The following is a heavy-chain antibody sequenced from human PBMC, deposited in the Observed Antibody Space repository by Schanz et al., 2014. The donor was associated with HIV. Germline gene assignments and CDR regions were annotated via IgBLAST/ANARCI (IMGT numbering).Heavy chain of an antibody. J-gene: IGHJ2*01. CDR3: AKSEGSLWFGELPSGFDL. Sequence: VQLVESGGGVVQPGRSLRLSCAASGFTFSSNGMHWVRQAPGKGLEWVSGINWNGGSTGYADSVKGRFTISRDNAKNSLYLQMNSLRAEDTALYFCAKSEGSLWFGELPSGFDLWGRGIVVTVSS. CDR2: INWNGGST. V-gene: IGHV3-20*04. CDR1: GFTFSSNG. D-gene: IGHD3-10*01.